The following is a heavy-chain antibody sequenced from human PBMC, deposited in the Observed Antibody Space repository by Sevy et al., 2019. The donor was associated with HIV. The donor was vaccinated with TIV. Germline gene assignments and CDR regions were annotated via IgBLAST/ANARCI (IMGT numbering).Heavy chain of an antibody. D-gene: IGHD6-13*01. CDR1: GFTLNNYW. Sequence: GGSLRLSCAASGFTLNNYWMNWVRQAPGKGLEWVANIKQDGSEKYYVDSVKGRFTISRDNARNLVFLQMNSLLVEDTALYYCVRAIAADGSFWGQGTLVTVSS. V-gene: IGHV3-7*01. J-gene: IGHJ4*02. CDR2: IKQDGSEK. CDR3: VRAIAADGSF.